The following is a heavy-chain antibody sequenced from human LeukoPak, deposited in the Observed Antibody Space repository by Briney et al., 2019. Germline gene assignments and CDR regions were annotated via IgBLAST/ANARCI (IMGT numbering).Heavy chain of an antibody. CDR3: ARHFEWRPQWLAWFDP. CDR2: IYYSGST. Sequence: NPSETLSLTCTVSGGSIGSSSYYWGWIRQPPGKGLEWIGSIYYSGSTYYNPSLKSRVTISVDTSKNQFSLKLSSVTAADTAVYYCARHFEWRPQWLAWFDPWGQGTLVTVSS. J-gene: IGHJ5*02. CDR1: GGSIGSSSYY. V-gene: IGHV4-39*01. D-gene: IGHD6-19*01.